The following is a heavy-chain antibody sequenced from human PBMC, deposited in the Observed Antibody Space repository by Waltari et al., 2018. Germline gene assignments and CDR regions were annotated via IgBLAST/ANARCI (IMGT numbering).Heavy chain of an antibody. Sequence: QVQLQESGPGLVKPSETLSLTCAVSGYSISSGYYWGWIRQPPGKGLEWIGTIYHSGNTYYNPSLKSRVTISVDTSENQFPLKLTSVTAADTAVYYCARKYSGSLDPFDYWGQGTLVTVSS. CDR2: IYHSGNT. D-gene: IGHD1-26*01. J-gene: IGHJ4*02. CDR1: GYSISSGYY. CDR3: ARKYSGSLDPFDY. V-gene: IGHV4-38-2*01.